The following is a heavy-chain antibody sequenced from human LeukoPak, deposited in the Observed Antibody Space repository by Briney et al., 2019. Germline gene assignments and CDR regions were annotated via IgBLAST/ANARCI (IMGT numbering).Heavy chain of an antibody. CDR3: ASARGRWFDP. CDR1: GGSISSYD. J-gene: IGHJ5*02. CDR2: IYYSEST. D-gene: IGHD2-15*01. V-gene: IGHV4-59*08. Sequence: SETLSLTCTVSGGSISSYDWSWIRQPPGKGLEWIGCIYYSESTNYNPSLKSRVTISEDTSKNQFSLKLSSVTAADTAVYYCASARGRWFDPWGQGTLVTVSS.